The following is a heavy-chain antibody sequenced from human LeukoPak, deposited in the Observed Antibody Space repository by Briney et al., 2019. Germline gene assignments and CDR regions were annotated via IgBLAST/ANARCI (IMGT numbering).Heavy chain of an antibody. V-gene: IGHV3-21*01. CDR2: ISSSSSYI. J-gene: IGHJ4*02. CDR3: ARVGAAAGIDY. CDR1: GFPFSSYR. D-gene: IGHD6-13*01. Sequence: GGPLRLSCAASGFPFSSYRMNWLRQAPGKGLEWVSSISSSSSYIYYAGSVKGQFTISRDNAKNSLYLQMNSLRAEDTAVYYCARVGAAAGIDYWGQGTLVTVSS.